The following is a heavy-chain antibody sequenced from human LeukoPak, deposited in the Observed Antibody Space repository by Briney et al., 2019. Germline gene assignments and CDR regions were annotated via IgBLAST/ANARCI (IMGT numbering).Heavy chain of an antibody. J-gene: IGHJ4*02. V-gene: IGHV1-46*01. Sequence: ASVKVSCKTSGYTFTSYYMHWVRQAPGQGLEWMGIINPSGGSTSYAQRFQGRVTMTRDTSTSTVYMELSSLRSEDTAVYYCAREGSYGYVEGDWGQGTLVTVSS. D-gene: IGHD5-18*01. CDR1: GYTFTSYY. CDR2: INPSGGST. CDR3: AREGSYGYVEGD.